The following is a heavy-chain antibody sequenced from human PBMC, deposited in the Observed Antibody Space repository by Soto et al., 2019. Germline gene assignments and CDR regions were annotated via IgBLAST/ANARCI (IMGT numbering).Heavy chain of an antibody. Sequence: GGSLRLSCAASGFTFDDYAMHWVRQAPGKGLEWVSGISWNSGSIGYADSVKGRFTISRDNAKNSLYLQMNSLRAEDTALYYCAKDPTGKVTTVDVWGKGTTVTVSS. V-gene: IGHV3-9*01. CDR2: ISWNSGSI. CDR1: GFTFDDYA. D-gene: IGHD4-17*01. J-gene: IGHJ6*04. CDR3: AKDPTGKVTTVDV.